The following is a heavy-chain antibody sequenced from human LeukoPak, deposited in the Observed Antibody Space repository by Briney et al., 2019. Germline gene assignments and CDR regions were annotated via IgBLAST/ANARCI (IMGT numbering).Heavy chain of an antibody. Sequence: SVKVSCKASGATFSSYAISWVRQAPGQGLEWMGGIIPIFGTANYAQKFQGRVTITADKSTSTAYMELSSLRSEDTAVYYCARAGGIAVAALGGDYWGQGTLVTVSS. D-gene: IGHD6-19*01. V-gene: IGHV1-69*06. CDR2: IIPIFGTA. CDR3: ARAGGIAVAALGGDY. J-gene: IGHJ4*02. CDR1: GATFSSYA.